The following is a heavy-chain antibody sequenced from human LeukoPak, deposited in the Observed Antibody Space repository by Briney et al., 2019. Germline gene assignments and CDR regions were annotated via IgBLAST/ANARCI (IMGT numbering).Heavy chain of an antibody. J-gene: IGHJ4*02. V-gene: IGHV5-51*01. CDR1: GYSFTNYW. Sequence: GESLTISCKDSGYSFTNYWIGWVRQMPGKGLEWMGIIHSADSNTKYSPSFQGQVTISADKSISTAYLQWSGLKASDTAMYYCAGARHGDYRWDYWGQGTLVTVSS. CDR3: AGARHGDYRWDY. CDR2: IHSADSNT. D-gene: IGHD4-17*01.